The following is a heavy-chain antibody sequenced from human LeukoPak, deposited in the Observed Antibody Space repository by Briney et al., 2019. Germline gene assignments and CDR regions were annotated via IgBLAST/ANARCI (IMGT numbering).Heavy chain of an antibody. CDR3: TTELVTMVRGVPGY. V-gene: IGHV3-15*01. CDR2: IKSKTDGGTT. CDR1: GFTFSNSW. D-gene: IGHD3-10*01. J-gene: IGHJ4*02. Sequence: GGSLRLSCAASGFTFSNSWMSWVRQAPGKGLEWIGRIKSKTDGGTTDYAAPVKGRFTISRDDSKNTLYLQMNSLKTEDTAVYYCTTELVTMVRGVPGYWGQGTLVTVSS.